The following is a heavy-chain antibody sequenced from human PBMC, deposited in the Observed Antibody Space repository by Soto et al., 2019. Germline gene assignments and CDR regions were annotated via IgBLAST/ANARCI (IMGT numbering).Heavy chain of an antibody. CDR3: AKEGVFAAPPPYNWIDP. D-gene: IGHD2-15*01. CDR1: GYTFTGYY. CDR2: INPKNGGT. Sequence: ASVKVSCKASGYTFTGYYLHWVRQAPGQGLEWMGWINPKNGGTKYGQKFQGRVTMTRDTSISTAYMELSRLKSDDTAVYYCAKEGVFAAPPPYNWIDPWGQGVLVTVSS. V-gene: IGHV1-2*02. J-gene: IGHJ5*02.